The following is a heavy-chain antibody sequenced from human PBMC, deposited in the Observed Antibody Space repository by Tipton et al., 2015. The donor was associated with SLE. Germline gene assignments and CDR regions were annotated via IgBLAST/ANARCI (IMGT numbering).Heavy chain of an antibody. Sequence: TLSLTCTVSGGSINSYYWSWIRQPPGKGLEWIGYIYTSGITNYNPSLKSRVTISVDTSKKQFSLKLSSVTAADTAVYYCATQRPGRLGDPTLFDYWGQGTLVTVSS. V-gene: IGHV4-4*08. CDR1: GGSINSYY. CDR3: ATQRPGRLGDPTLFDY. D-gene: IGHD1-14*01. J-gene: IGHJ4*02. CDR2: IYTSGIT.